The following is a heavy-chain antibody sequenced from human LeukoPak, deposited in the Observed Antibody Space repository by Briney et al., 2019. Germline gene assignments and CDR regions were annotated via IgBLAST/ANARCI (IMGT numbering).Heavy chain of an antibody. CDR1: GFTFSTYV. D-gene: IGHD6-13*01. CDR2: ISANGGST. V-gene: IGHV3-23*01. CDR3: AKPPPDSSSWLFDY. Sequence: GGSLRLSCAASGFTFSTYVMSWVRQAPGKGLEWVSTISANGGSTYYTDSVKGRFTISRDNSKNTLYLQMNSLRAEDTAVYYCAKPPPDSSSWLFDYWGQGTLATVSS. J-gene: IGHJ4*02.